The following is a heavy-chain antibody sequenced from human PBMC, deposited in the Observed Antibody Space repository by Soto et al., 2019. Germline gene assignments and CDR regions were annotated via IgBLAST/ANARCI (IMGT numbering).Heavy chain of an antibody. D-gene: IGHD2-21*01. CDR1: GGSFRGFY. CDR2: INHSGST. Sequence: SETLSLTCAVYGGSFRGFYCSWIRQHTGKGLEWIGEINHSGSTNYNPSLKSRVTISADKSISTAYLQWSSLKASDTAMYYCARRGDNRNGMDVWGQGTTVTVSS. V-gene: IGHV4-34*01. CDR3: ARRGDNRNGMDV. J-gene: IGHJ6*02.